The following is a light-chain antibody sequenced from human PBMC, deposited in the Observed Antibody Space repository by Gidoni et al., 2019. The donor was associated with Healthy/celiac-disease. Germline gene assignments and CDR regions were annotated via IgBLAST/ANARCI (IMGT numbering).Light chain of an antibody. J-gene: IGKJ4*01. Sequence: IQLTQSPSSLSASVGDRVTITCLASQGISSYLAWYQQKPGKAPKLLIYAASTLQSGVPSRVSGSGSGTDFTLTISSLQTEDFATYYCQQLNSYPRTFGGGTKVEIK. CDR3: QQLNSYPRT. CDR2: AAS. V-gene: IGKV1-9*01. CDR1: QGISSY.